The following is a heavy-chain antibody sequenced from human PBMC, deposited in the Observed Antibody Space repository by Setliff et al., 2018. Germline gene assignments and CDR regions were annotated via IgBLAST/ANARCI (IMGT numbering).Heavy chain of an antibody. CDR2: ISVYNGDT. CDR1: GYTFRNYA. J-gene: IGHJ4*02. CDR3: ARAPSAELVTIRTNSWFTY. D-gene: IGHD5-18*01. Sequence: ASVQVSCKASGYTFRNYAFAWVRQAPGQGLEWVGWISVYNGDTNYAQKFQGRVTLTTDTSTSTAYMELRSLTSDDSAFYYCARAPSAELVTIRTNSWFTYWGQGTLVTVSS. V-gene: IGHV1-18*01.